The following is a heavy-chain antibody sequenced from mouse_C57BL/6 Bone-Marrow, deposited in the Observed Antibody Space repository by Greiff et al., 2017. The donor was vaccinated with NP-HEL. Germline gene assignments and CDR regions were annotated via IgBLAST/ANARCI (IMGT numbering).Heavy chain of an antibody. Sequence: QVQLQQPGAELVMPGASVKLSCKASGYTFTSYWMHWVKQRPGQGLEWIGEIDPSDSYTNYNQKVKGKSTLTGDKSSSTAYMQLSSLTAEDSAVYYCARDWYFDYWGQGTTLTVSS. CDR2: IDPSDSYT. D-gene: IGHD4-1*01. CDR1: GYTFTSYW. V-gene: IGHV1-69*01. J-gene: IGHJ2*01. CDR3: ARDWYFDY.